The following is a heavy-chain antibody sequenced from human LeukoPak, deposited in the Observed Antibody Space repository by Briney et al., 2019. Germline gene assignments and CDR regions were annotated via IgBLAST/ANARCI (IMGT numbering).Heavy chain of an antibody. V-gene: IGHV1-24*01. D-gene: IGHD6-13*01. CDR2: FDPEVGDK. J-gene: IGHJ4*02. Sequence: ASVKVSCKISGHALSDLSIHWVRQAPGRGPEWMGGFDPEVGDKMHAQKFQGRVTMTEDTSTGTAYMELNSLRSEDTAVYYCATDSDPWGPAAGTIDYWGQGTLVTVSS. CDR3: ATDSDPWGPAAGTIDY. CDR1: GHALSDLS.